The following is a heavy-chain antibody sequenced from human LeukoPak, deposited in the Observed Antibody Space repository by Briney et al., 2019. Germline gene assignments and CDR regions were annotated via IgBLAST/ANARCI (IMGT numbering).Heavy chain of an antibody. D-gene: IGHD2-2*01. CDR1: GFTFSSYS. V-gene: IGHV3-48*01. Sequence: PGRSLRLSCAASGFTFSSYSMNWVRQAPGKGLEWVSYISSSSSTIYYADSVKGRFTISRDNSKNTLYLQMNSLRAEDTAVYYCAKGKKYCSSTSCPRGLYYFDYWGQGTLVTVS. CDR3: AKGKKYCSSTSCPRGLYYFDY. J-gene: IGHJ4*02. CDR2: ISSSSSTI.